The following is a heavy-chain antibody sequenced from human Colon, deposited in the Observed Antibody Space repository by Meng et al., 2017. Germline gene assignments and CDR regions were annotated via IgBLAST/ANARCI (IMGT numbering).Heavy chain of an antibody. Sequence: QPQLQESGPGLVKPSAALSLTCSVSGGSLSTSGYYWGWIRQPPGKGLEWIGSIGHSGITYYTPSLKSRVTVSIDTSKSQFSLKLTSVTAADTAVYYYVRSSGWVRTGFDPWGQGTLVTVSS. CDR3: VRSSGWVRTGFDP. D-gene: IGHD6-19*01. J-gene: IGHJ5*02. V-gene: IGHV4-39*01. CDR1: GGSLSTSGYY. CDR2: IGHSGIT.